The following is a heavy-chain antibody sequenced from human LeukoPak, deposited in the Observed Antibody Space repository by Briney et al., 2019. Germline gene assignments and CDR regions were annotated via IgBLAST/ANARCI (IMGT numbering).Heavy chain of an antibody. CDR2: ISSSGSTK. CDR3: ARDLGTGAFDI. V-gene: IGHV3-48*03. CDR1: GFIFGSHE. J-gene: IGHJ3*02. Sequence: GGSLRLSCAVSGFIFGSHEMNWVRQAPGKGLEWASYISSSGSTKHYADSVKGRFTISRDNAKNSLYLQMNSLRAKDTAVYYCARDLGTGAFDIWGQGTMVTVSS. D-gene: IGHD7-27*01.